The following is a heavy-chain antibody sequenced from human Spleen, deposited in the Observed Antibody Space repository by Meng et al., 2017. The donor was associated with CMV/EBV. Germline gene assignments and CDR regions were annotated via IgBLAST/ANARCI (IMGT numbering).Heavy chain of an antibody. V-gene: IGHV3-23*01. CDR1: GFTFSSYA. CDR2: IYGTTSEGTT. J-gene: IGHJ3*02. CDR3: ARDYSDRWPDDAFDI. D-gene: IGHD1-26*01. Sequence: GESLKISCAASGFTFSSYAMSWVRQAPGKGLEWVSVIYGTTSEGTTEYADSVSGRFTLSRDNSKNTVYLQMNTVRFQDTAVYYCARDYSDRWPDDAFDIWGLGTMVTVSS.